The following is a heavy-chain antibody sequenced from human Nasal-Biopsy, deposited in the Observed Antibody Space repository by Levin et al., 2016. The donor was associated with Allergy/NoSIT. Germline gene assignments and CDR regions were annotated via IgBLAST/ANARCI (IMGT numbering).Heavy chain of an antibody. Sequence: SGPTLVKPTETLTLTCSFSGFSLSTNGVGVGWVRQPPGKAPEWLAVLYWDNDKRYSPSLKSRLTITKDTFQDQVVLTLTNADPVDSGTYYCARRQVGPNSGWDQCAFDHWGQGTLVTVSS. CDR2: LYWDNDK. CDR1: GFSLSTNGVG. D-gene: IGHD6-19*01. J-gene: IGHJ4*02. V-gene: IGHV2-5*02. CDR3: ARRQVGPNSGWDQCAFDH.